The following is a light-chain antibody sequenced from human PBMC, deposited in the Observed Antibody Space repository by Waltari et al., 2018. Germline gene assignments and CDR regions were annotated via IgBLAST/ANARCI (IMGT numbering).Light chain of an antibody. J-gene: IGKJ4*01. CDR1: QSVSSY. Sequence: EIVLTQSPATLSLSPGERATLSCRASQSVSSYLAWYQQKPGQAPRLLIYDASNRATGIPGRFSGSGSGTDFTLTISSLEPEDFAVYYCQQRSNWPPASFGGGTKVEIK. CDR3: QQRSNWPPAS. V-gene: IGKV3-11*01. CDR2: DAS.